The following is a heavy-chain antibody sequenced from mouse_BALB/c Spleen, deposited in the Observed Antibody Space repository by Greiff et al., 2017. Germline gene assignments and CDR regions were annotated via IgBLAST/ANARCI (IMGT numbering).Heavy chain of an antibody. Sequence: VKLLESGAELVRPGTSVKISCKASGYTFTNYWLGWVKQRPGHGLEWIGDIYPGGGYTNYNEKFKGKATLTADTSSSTAYMQLSSLTSEDSAVYFCARKGGFDYWGQGTTLTVSS. CDR2: IYPGGGYT. CDR3: ARKGGFDY. V-gene: IGHV1-63*02. CDR1: GYTFTNYW. J-gene: IGHJ2*01.